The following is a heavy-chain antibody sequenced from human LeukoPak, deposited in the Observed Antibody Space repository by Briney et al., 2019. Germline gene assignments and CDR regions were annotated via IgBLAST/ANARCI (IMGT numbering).Heavy chain of an antibody. J-gene: IGHJ4*02. V-gene: IGHV3-23*01. Sequence: GGSLRLSCAASGFIFSSAWMSWVRQAPGKGLEWVSAISGGGGSTHYADSVKGRFTISRDNSKNTLYLQMNSLRAEDTAVYYCAKDAVTTWYFDYWGQGTLVTVSS. CDR1: GFIFSSAW. CDR3: AKDAVTTWYFDY. CDR2: ISGGGGST. D-gene: IGHD4-17*01.